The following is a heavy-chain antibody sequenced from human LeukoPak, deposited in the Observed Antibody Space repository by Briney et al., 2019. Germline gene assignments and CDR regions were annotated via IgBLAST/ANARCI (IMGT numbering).Heavy chain of an antibody. D-gene: IGHD6-13*01. CDR2: ISSSGSTI. V-gene: IGHV3-48*03. Sequence: AGGPLRLSCAASGFTFSSYEMNWVRQAPGKGLEWVSYISSSGSTIYYADSVKGRFTISRDNAKNSLYLQMNSLRAEDTAVYYWARGGASSSWFIDYWGQGTLVTVSS. J-gene: IGHJ4*02. CDR1: GFTFSSYE. CDR3: ARGGASSSWFIDY.